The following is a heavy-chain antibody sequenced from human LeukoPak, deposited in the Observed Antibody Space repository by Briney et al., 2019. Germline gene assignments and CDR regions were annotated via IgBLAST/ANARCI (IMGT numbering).Heavy chain of an antibody. CDR1: GDTFSSYA. J-gene: IGHJ6*03. CDR2: IIPILGTS. CDR3: ARSYRTYYYYYMDV. Sequence: SVKVSCKASGDTFSSYAISWVRQAPGQGLEWMGGIIPILGTSNYAQKFQGRVTITADESTSTAYMELSSLRSEDTAVYYCARSYRTYYYYYMDVWGKGTTVTISS. D-gene: IGHD1-26*01. V-gene: IGHV1-69*13.